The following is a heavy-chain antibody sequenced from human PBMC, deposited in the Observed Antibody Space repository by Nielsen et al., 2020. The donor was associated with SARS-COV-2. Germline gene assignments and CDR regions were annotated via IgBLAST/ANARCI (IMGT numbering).Heavy chain of an antibody. Sequence: LKISCAASGFTFSSYGMHWVRQAPGKGLEWVAVIWYDGSNKYYADSVKGRFTISRDNSKNTLYLQMNSLRAEDTAVYYCARDHAVADSNHYWGQGTLVTVSS. CDR1: GFTFSSYG. J-gene: IGHJ4*02. V-gene: IGHV3-33*01. CDR3: ARDHAVADSNHY. CDR2: IWYDGSNK. D-gene: IGHD6-19*01.